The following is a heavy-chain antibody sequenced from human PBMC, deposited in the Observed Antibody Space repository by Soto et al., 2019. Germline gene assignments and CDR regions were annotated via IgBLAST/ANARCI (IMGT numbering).Heavy chain of an antibody. J-gene: IGHJ4*02. CDR3: ARALEVGWPPRPSYFDY. CDR2: IYYSGST. Sequence: SETLSLTCTVSGGSISSYYWSWIRQPPGKGLEWIGYIYYSGSTNYNPSLKSRVTISVDTSKNQFSLKLSSVTAADTAVYYCARALEVGWPPRPSYFDYWGQGTLVTVSS. V-gene: IGHV4-59*01. CDR1: GGSISSYY. D-gene: IGHD1-1*01.